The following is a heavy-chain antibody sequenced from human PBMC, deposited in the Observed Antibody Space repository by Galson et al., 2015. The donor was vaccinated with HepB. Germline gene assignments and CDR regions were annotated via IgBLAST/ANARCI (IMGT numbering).Heavy chain of an antibody. J-gene: IGHJ5*02. CDR3: ARDMTTASFDP. CDR2: ISPNTGNP. V-gene: IGHV7-4-1*02. CDR1: GYTFTTYA. D-gene: IGHD4-11*01. Sequence: SVKVSCKASGYTFTTYAMNWVRQAPGQGLEWMGWISPNTGNPTYAQGFTGRFVFSLDTSVSTAYLQISSLKAEDTAVYYCARDMTTASFDPWGQGTLVTVSS.